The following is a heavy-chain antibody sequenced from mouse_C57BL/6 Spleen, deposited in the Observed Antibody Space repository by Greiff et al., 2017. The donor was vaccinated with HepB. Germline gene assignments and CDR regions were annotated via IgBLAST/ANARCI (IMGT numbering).Heavy chain of an antibody. D-gene: IGHD1-1*01. CDR1: GYAFTNYL. CDR3: AIYYYGSSGYYFDY. CDR2: INPGSGGT. J-gene: IGHJ2*01. Sequence: VKLMESGAELVRPGPSVKVSCKASGYAFTNYLIEWVKQRPGQGLEWIGVINPGSGGTNYNEKFKGKATLTADKSSSTAYMQLSSLTSEDSAVYFCAIYYYGSSGYYFDYWGQGTTLTVSS. V-gene: IGHV1-54*01.